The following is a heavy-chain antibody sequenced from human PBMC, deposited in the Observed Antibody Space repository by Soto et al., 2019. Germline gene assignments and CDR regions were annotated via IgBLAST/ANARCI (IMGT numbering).Heavy chain of an antibody. CDR1: GFTFSSYG. CDR2: ISYDGSNK. V-gene: IGHV3-30*18. Sequence: QMQLVESGGGVVQPGRSLRLSCAASGFTFSSYGMHWVRQAPGKGLEWVAVISYDGSNKYYADSVKGRFTISRDNSKNTLYLQMNSLRAEDTAVYYCAKRGGGYWGQGTLVTVSS. D-gene: IGHD3-16*01. J-gene: IGHJ4*02. CDR3: AKRGGGY.